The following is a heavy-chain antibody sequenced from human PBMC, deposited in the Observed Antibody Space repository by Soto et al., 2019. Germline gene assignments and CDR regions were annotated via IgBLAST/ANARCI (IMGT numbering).Heavy chain of an antibody. D-gene: IGHD2-15*01. CDR1: GFTVSTNY. CDR3: AGDNSGGTCCRFDY. CDR2: VFTGGDS. V-gene: IGHV3-53*01. J-gene: IGHJ4*02. Sequence: VQLVESGGGLIQPGGSLRLSCAASGFTVSTNYMSWVRQAPGKGLEWVSVVFTGGDSYYADSVKGRFTVSRDNSKNTLYLHMKSLRAEDTAVYYCAGDNSGGTCCRFDYWGQGTLVTVSS.